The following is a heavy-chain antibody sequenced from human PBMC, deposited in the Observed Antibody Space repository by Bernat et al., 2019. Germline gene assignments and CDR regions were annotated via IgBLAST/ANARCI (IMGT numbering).Heavy chain of an antibody. V-gene: IGHV5-51*01. CDR2: IYPGDSDT. Sequence: EVQLVQSGAEVKKPGESLKISCKGSGYSFTSYWIGWVRQMPGKGLEWMGIIYPGDSDTRYSPSFQGQVTISADKSISTAYLQWSSLKASDTAMYYCVRRGYCSSTSCYAFDYWGQGTLVSVSS. D-gene: IGHD2-2*01. CDR1: GYSFTSYW. CDR3: VRRGYCSSTSCYAFDY. J-gene: IGHJ4*02.